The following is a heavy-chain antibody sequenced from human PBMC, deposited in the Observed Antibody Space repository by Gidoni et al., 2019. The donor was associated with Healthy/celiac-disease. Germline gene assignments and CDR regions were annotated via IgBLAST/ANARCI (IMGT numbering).Heavy chain of an antibody. CDR3: ARAPGYCSGGSCYWVFFDY. D-gene: IGHD2-15*01. V-gene: IGHV3-48*01. CDR2: ISSSSSTI. CDR1: GFTFSSYS. J-gene: IGHJ4*02. Sequence: EVQLVESGGGLVQPGGSLRLSCAASGFTFSSYSMNWVRQAPGKGLEWVSYISSSSSTIYYADSVKGRFTISRDNAKNSLYLQMNSLRAEDTAVYYCARAPGYCSGGSCYWVFFDYWGQGTLVTVSS.